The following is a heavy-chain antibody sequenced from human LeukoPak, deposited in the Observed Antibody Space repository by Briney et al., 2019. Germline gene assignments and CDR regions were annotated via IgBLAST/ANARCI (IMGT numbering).Heavy chain of an antibody. CDR1: RFTFSNYD. J-gene: IGHJ4*02. Sequence: PGGSLRLSCAASRFTFSNYDMNWVRRAPGKGLEWVSYITSSGSAIYYADSVKGRFTISRDNAKNSLYLQMDSLRAEDTAVYYCARGGLLVFDYWGQGTLVTVSS. CDR2: ITSSGSAI. CDR3: ARGGLLVFDY. V-gene: IGHV3-48*03.